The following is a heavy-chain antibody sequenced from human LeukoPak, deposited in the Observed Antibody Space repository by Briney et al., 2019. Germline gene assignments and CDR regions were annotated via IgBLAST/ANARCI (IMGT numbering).Heavy chain of an antibody. CDR2: IIPILGIA. V-gene: IGHV1-69*04. CDR3: AYYYDSSGYYSRDY. Sequence: ASVKVSCKASGGTFSSYAISWVRQAPGQGLEWMGRIIPILGIANYAQKFQGRVTITADKSTSTAYMELSSLRFEDTAVYYCAYYYDSSGYYSRDYWGQGTLVTVSS. CDR1: GGTFSSYA. D-gene: IGHD3-22*01. J-gene: IGHJ4*02.